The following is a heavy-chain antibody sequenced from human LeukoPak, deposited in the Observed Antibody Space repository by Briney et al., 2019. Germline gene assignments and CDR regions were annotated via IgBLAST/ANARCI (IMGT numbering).Heavy chain of an antibody. D-gene: IGHD5-18*01. J-gene: IGHJ4*02. V-gene: IGHV3-30*18. CDR1: GFTFSRYG. CDR2: ISYDASNK. CDR3: AKSHGYSYGFDY. Sequence: GSLRLSCAASGFTFSRYGMHWVRQTPGKGLEWVAVISYDASNKYYADSVKGRFTISRDNSKNTLYLQMNSLRAEDTAVYYCAKSHGYSYGFDYWGQGTLVTVSS.